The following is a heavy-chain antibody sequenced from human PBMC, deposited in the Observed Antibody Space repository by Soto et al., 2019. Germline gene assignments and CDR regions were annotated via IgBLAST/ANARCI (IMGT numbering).Heavy chain of an antibody. J-gene: IGHJ4*02. V-gene: IGHV3-30*18. CDR3: AKDFNYYDSSGYWPDY. Sequence: GGSLRLSCAASGFIFSNYGMHWVRQAPGKGLEWVAIISYDGTNEYYADSVKGRFTISRDNSKSTLSLQMNSLRAEDTSIYYCAKDFNYYDSSGYWPDYWGQGTLVTVSS. D-gene: IGHD3-22*01. CDR1: GFIFSNYG. CDR2: ISYDGTNE.